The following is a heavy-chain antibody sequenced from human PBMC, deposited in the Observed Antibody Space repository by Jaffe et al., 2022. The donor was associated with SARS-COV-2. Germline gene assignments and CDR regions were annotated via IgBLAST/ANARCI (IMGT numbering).Heavy chain of an antibody. J-gene: IGHJ6*02. CDR3: ARDSSSYGMDV. V-gene: IGHV4-59*11. Sequence: QVQLQESGPGLVKPSETLSLTCTVSGGSISSHYWSWIRQPPGKGLEWIGYVFYSGNTDYNPSLQSRVTISVDKSNNQFSLKLSSVTAADTAVYYCARDSSSYGMDVWGQGTTVTVSS. D-gene: IGHD6-6*01. CDR2: VFYSGNT. CDR1: GGSISSHY.